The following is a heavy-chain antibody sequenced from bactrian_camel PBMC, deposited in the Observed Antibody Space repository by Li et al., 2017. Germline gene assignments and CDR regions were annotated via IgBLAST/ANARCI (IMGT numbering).Heavy chain of an antibody. J-gene: IGHJ4*01. Sequence: VQLVESGGGSVQSGGSLRLSCKTSGSAYENFCIGWFRQRSGNEREGVAGITRDGKTTYGDHVKGRFAISENNAKVYLQMNSLEPEDTAMYYCVFQRVCLQLEGWLLCPNEHAYWGQGTQVTVS. V-gene: IGHV3S63*01. D-gene: IGHD2*01. CDR1: GSAYENFC. CDR3: VFQRVCLQLEGWLLCPNEHAY. CDR2: ITRDGKT.